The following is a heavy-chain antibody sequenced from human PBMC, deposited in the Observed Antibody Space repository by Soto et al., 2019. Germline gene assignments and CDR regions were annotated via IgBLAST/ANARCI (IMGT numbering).Heavy chain of an antibody. D-gene: IGHD6-13*01. CDR3: ASGAAPGPEDDYYYGMDV. Sequence: ASVKVSCKASGCTFSSYAISWVRQAPGQGLEWMGGIIPIFGTANYAQKFQGRVTITADESTSTAYMELSSLRSEDTAVYYCASGAAPGPEDDYYYGMDVWGKGTTVTVSS. CDR1: GCTFSSYA. V-gene: IGHV1-69*13. CDR2: IIPIFGTA. J-gene: IGHJ6*04.